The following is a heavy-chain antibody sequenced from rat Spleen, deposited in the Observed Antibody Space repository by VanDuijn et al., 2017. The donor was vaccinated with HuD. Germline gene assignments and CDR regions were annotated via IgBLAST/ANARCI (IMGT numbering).Heavy chain of an antibody. D-gene: IGHD1-9*01. Sequence: EVQLVESGGGLVQPGRSLTLSCVASGFTFSDYYMAWVRQAPTRGLEWVASINYDGSSTYYRDSVKGRFTISRDNAKSTLYLQMDSLRSEDTATYYCTREGYGYKAPYNWFAYWGQGTLVTVSS. J-gene: IGHJ3*01. CDR2: INYDGSST. V-gene: IGHV5-20*01. CDR3: TREGYGYKAPYNWFAY. CDR1: GFTFSDYY.